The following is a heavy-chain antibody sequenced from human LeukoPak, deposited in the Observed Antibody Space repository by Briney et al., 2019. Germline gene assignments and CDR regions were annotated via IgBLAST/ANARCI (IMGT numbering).Heavy chain of an antibody. CDR2: INHSGST. CDR1: GGPFSGYY. D-gene: IGHD4-23*01. CDR3: ARNSSPYYYYYYMDV. V-gene: IGHV4-34*01. Sequence: SETLSLTCAVYGGPFSGYYWSWIRQPPGKGLEWIGEINHSGSTNYNPSLKSRVTISVDTSKNQFSLKLSSVTAADTAVYYCARNSSPYYYYYYMDVWGKGTTVTVS. J-gene: IGHJ6*03.